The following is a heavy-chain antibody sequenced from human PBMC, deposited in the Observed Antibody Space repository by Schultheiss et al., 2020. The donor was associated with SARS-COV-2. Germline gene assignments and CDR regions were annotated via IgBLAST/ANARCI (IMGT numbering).Heavy chain of an antibody. Sequence: SETLSLTCAVYGGSFSGYYWSWIRQPPGKGLEWIGRIYTSGSTNYNPSLKSRVTMSVDTSKNQFSLKLSSVTAADAAVYYCARGVAVAGDYWYFDLWGRGTLVTVSS. CDR1: GGSFSGYY. J-gene: IGHJ2*01. CDR2: IYTSGST. CDR3: ARGVAVAGDYWYFDL. V-gene: IGHV4-59*10. D-gene: IGHD6-19*01.